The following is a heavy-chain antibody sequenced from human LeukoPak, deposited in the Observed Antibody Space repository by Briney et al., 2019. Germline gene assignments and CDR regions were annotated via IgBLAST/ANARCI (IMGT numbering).Heavy chain of an antibody. CDR3: ARLPSIAARFDY. D-gene: IGHD6-6*01. J-gene: IGHJ4*02. CDR2: IYYSGST. Sequence: SETLSLTCTVSGGSISSYYWSWIRQPPGKGLEWIGYIYYSGSTNYNPSLKSRVTISVDTSKNQFSLKLSSVSAADTAVYYCARLPSIAARFDYWGQGTLVTVSS. CDR1: GGSISSYY. V-gene: IGHV4-59*08.